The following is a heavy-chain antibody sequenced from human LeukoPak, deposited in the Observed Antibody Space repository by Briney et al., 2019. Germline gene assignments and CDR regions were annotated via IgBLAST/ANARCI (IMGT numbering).Heavy chain of an antibody. J-gene: IGHJ4*02. V-gene: IGHV1-46*01. CDR1: GYTFTSNY. Sequence: ASVKVSCKASGYTFTSNYIHWVRQAPGQGLEWMGMIYPRDGSTSYAQKFQGRVTVTRDTSTSTVHMELSGLRSEDTAVYYCARDQEGFDYWGQGTLVSVSS. CDR2: IYPRDGST. CDR3: ARDQEGFDY.